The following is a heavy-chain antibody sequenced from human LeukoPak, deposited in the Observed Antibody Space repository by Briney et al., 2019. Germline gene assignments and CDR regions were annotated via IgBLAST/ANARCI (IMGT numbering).Heavy chain of an antibody. CDR1: GGSFSGYY. CDR2: INHSGST. V-gene: IGHV4-34*01. D-gene: IGHD3-22*01. Sequence: PSETLSLTCAVYGGSFSGYYWSWIRQPPGKGLEWIGEINHSGSTNYNPSLKSRVTISVDTSKNQFSLKLSSVTAADTAVYYCASLLYYYDSGGSNDYWGQGTLVTVSS. CDR3: ASLLYYYDSGGSNDY. J-gene: IGHJ4*02.